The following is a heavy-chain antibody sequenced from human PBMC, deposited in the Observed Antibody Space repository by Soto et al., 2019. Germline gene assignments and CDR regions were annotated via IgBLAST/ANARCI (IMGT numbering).Heavy chain of an antibody. V-gene: IGHV3-30-3*01. CDR1: GFTFSSYA. CDR2: ISYDGSNK. J-gene: IGHJ6*02. Sequence: QVQLGESGGGVVQPGRSLRLSCAASGFTFSSYAMHWVRQAPVKGLEWVAVISYDGSNKYYADSVKGRFTISRDNSKNTLYLQMNSLRAEDTAVYYCARAPHQLLSYGMDVWGQGTTVTVS. D-gene: IGHD2-2*01. CDR3: ARAPHQLLSYGMDV.